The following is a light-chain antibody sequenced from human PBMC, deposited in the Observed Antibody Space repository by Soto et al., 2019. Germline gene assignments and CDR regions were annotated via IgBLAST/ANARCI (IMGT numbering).Light chain of an antibody. CDR1: QSISSSY. J-gene: IGKJ2*01. CDR3: QQYGSSSYT. Sequence: EIVLTQSPGTLSLSPGERATLSCRASQSISSSYLTWYQHKPGQAPRLLIYGASSRATGIPDRFSGSGSGSDFTLIISTLEPEDFAVYYCQQYGSSSYTFGQGTQLEIK. CDR2: GAS. V-gene: IGKV3-20*01.